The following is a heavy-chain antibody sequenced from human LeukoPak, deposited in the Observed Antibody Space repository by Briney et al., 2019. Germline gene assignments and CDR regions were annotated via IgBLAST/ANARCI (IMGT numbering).Heavy chain of an antibody. CDR1: GGSISSYY. V-gene: IGHV4-59*12. CDR2: IYYSGST. D-gene: IGHD6-19*01. Sequence: SETLSLTCTVSGGSISSYYWSWIRQPPGKGLEWIGYIYYSGSTNYNPSLKSRVTISVDRSKNQFSLKLSSVTAADTAVYYCARGGLANHFDYWGQGTLVTVSS. CDR3: ARGGLANHFDY. J-gene: IGHJ4*02.